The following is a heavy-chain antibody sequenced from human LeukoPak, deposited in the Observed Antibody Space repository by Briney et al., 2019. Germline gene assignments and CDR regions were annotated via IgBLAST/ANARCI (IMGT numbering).Heavy chain of an antibody. CDR2: ISGSGGST. J-gene: IGHJ3*02. CDR1: GFTFSSYA. CDR3: AKDDSSGYYYDAFDI. Sequence: GGSLRLSCTASGFTFSSYAMSWVRQAPGKGLEWVSAISGSGGSTYYADSVKGRFTISRDNSKNTLYLQMNSLRAEDTAVYYCAKDDSSGYYYDAFDIWGQGTMVTVSS. D-gene: IGHD3-22*01. V-gene: IGHV3-23*01.